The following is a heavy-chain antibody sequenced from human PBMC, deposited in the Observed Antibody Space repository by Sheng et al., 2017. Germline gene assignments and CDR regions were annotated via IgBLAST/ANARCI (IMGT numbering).Heavy chain of an antibody. D-gene: IGHD5-12*01. CDR1: GGTFSHYA. CDR2: IIPSLGIA. CDR3: ARLWGNVVATNWFDP. Sequence: QVQLVQSGAEVKKPGSSVKISCQASGGTFSHYAITWVRQAPGQGLEWMGGIIPSLGIANSAQRFQGRVTITADKSTSTVYMDLSSLRSEDTAVYYCARLWGNVVATNWFDPWGQGTLVTVSS. V-gene: IGHV1-69*10. J-gene: IGHJ5*02.